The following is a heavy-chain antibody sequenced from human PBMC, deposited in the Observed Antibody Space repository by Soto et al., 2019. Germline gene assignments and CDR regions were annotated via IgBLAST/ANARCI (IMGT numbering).Heavy chain of an antibody. Sequence: QVQLQQWGAGLLKPSETLSLTCAVYGGSVSSSNNYYWSWIRQPPGKVLEWIGEMSHSGGTHFNPALKSRVTISVDTSKNQFSLKMSSVTAADTALYYCARVERGTATTVVDAFDIWGPGTMVTVSS. D-gene: IGHD1-1*01. J-gene: IGHJ3*02. V-gene: IGHV4-34*01. CDR2: MSHSGGT. CDR3: ARVERGTATTVVDAFDI. CDR1: GGSVSSSNNYY.